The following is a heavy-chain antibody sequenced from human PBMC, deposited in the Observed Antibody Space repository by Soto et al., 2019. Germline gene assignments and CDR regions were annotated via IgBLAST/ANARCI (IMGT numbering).Heavy chain of an antibody. CDR2: VNHSGST. CDR1: GGSFSGYY. J-gene: IGHJ4*02. CDR3: ARGELPKSMGY. V-gene: IGHV4-34*01. D-gene: IGHD1-26*01. Sequence: QVQLQQWGAGLLKPSETLSLTCAVYGGSFSGYYWSWVRQPPGKGLEWIWEVNHSGSTNYNPSLKSRVTISVDTAKNQFSLKLSSVTAADTAVYYGARGELPKSMGYWGQGTLVTVSS.